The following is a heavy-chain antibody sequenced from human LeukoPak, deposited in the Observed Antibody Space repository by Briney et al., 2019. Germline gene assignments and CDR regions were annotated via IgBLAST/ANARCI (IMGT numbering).Heavy chain of an antibody. J-gene: IGHJ3*02. V-gene: IGHV1-18*01. CDR2: ISAYNGNR. Sequence: VASVKVSCKASGYTFTSYGIIWVRQAPGQGLEWMGWISAYNGNRNYAQKVQGRVTMSTDTSTSTAYMELRSLRSDDTAVYYCARTSGSLRTDDAFDIWGQGTMVTVSS. D-gene: IGHD3-10*01. CDR1: GYTFTSYG. CDR3: ARTSGSLRTDDAFDI.